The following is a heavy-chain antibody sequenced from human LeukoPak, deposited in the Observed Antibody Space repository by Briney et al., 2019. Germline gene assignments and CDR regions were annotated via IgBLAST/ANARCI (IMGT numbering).Heavy chain of an antibody. J-gene: IGHJ1*01. Sequence: PGGSLRLSRAASGFTFSSYGMHWVRQAPGKGLEWVAFIRYDGSNKYYADSVKGRFTISRDNSKNTLYLQMNSLRAEDTAVYYCAKDMPSCSGGSCYSVYFQHWGQGTLVTVSS. CDR3: AKDMPSCSGGSCYSVYFQH. D-gene: IGHD2-15*01. CDR1: GFTFSSYG. V-gene: IGHV3-30*02. CDR2: IRYDGSNK.